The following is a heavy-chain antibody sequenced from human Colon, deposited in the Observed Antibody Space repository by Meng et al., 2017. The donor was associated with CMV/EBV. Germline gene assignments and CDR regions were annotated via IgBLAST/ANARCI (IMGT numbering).Heavy chain of an antibody. D-gene: IGHD5-18*01. V-gene: IGHV4-34*02. Sequence: QVQLQQWGAGLLKPSETLSLTCAVYGGSFSGYFWSWIRQPPGKGLEWIGEIDHTGSTNYNPSLKSRVNISVDTSKNQFSLKLTSVTAADTAVYYCARGINRGYSYVGSRTHFDYWGQGTMVTVSA. J-gene: IGHJ4*02. CDR3: ARGINRGYSYVGSRTHFDY. CDR2: IDHTGST. CDR1: GGSFSGYF.